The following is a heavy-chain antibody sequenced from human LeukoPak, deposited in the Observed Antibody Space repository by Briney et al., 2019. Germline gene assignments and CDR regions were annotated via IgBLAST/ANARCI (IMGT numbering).Heavy chain of an antibody. CDR1: GFTFSSYS. Sequence: TGGSLRLSCAASGFTFSSYSMNWVRQAPGKGLEWVSSISSSNSFIFYADSVKGRFTISRDNAKNSLYLQMNSLRAEDTAVYYCGSGAIAGAFDIWGQGTMVTVSS. CDR2: ISSSNSFI. CDR3: GSGAIAGAFDI. V-gene: IGHV3-21*01. D-gene: IGHD2-15*01. J-gene: IGHJ3*02.